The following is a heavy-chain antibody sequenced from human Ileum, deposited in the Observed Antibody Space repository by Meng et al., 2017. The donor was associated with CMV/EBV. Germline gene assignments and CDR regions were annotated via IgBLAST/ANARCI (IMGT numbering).Heavy chain of an antibody. J-gene: IGHJ5*02. CDR2: IYYSGNT. V-gene: IGHV4-31*03. CDR3: ARLRAGISCFDP. Sequence: TVSNGSISSGAHYWSWIRQHPGKGLEWIGYIYYSGNTYYNPSLQSRATISVDTSQNSFSLRLSSVTAADTAVHYCARLRAGISCFDPWGQGALVTV. CDR1: NGSISSGAHY. D-gene: IGHD6-19*01.